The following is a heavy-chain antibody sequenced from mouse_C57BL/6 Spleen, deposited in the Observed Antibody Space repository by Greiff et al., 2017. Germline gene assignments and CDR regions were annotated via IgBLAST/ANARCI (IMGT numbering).Heavy chain of an antibody. D-gene: IGHD1-1*01. V-gene: IGHV5-9-1*02. Sequence: EVQRVESGEGLVKPGGSLKLSCAASGFTFSSYAMSWVRQTPEKRLEWVAYISSGGDYIYYADTVKGRFTISRDNARNTLYLQMSSLKSEDTAMYYCTREEGFTTVVARAMDYWGQGTSVTVSS. CDR3: TREEGFTTVVARAMDY. CDR1: GFTFSSYA. CDR2: ISSGGDYI. J-gene: IGHJ4*01.